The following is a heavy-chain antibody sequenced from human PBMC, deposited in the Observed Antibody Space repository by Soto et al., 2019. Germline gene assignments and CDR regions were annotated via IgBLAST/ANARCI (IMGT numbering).Heavy chain of an antibody. CDR3: ARGGNVVLMVYAMPPDY. D-gene: IGHD2-8*01. CDR2: INHSGST. Sequence: PSETLSLTCAVYGGSFSGYYWSWIRQPPGKGLEWIGEINHSGSTNYNPSLKSRVTISVDTSKNQFSLKLSSVTAADTAVYYCARGGNVVLMVYAMPPDYWGQGTLVTVSS. CDR1: GGSFSGYY. J-gene: IGHJ4*02. V-gene: IGHV4-34*01.